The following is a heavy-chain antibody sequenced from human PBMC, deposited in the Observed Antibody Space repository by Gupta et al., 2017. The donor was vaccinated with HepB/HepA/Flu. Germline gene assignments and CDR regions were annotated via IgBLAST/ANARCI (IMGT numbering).Heavy chain of an antibody. CDR1: GVTFSRYR. CDR3: ARGVQRVRRFLDKPDYHYYMDV. V-gene: IGHV1-69*06. J-gene: IGHJ6*03. D-gene: IGHD3-3*01. CDR2: IIPSFNTI. Sequence: QAQLEPSGAEVNQPVSSVNVSCPPSGVTFSRYRISWVRQAPGQGLEWMGGIIPSFNTINYAKKFQGRVTITADKSTRTAYMEMSSLKSEDTAVYYCARGVQRVRRFLDKPDYHYYMDVWGKGTTVIVSS.